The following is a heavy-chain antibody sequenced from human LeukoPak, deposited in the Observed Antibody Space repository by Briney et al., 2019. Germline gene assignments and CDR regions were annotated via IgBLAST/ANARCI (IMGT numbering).Heavy chain of an antibody. CDR3: AKNSGRGCSGGNCYYIWFDY. J-gene: IGHJ5*01. V-gene: IGHV3-21*04. D-gene: IGHD2-15*01. Sequence: GGSLRLSCAASGFSFSSYSMNWVRQAPGKGLEWVSSISYNWDYIHYADSVKGRFTISRDNSKNSLYLQMHSLRSEDTALFYWAKNSGRGCSGGNCYYIWFDYWGQGTQVTVSS. CDR2: ISYNWDYI. CDR1: GFSFSSYS.